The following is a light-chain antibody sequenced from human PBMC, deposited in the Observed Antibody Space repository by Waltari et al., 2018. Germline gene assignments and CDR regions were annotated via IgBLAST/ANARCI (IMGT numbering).Light chain of an antibody. CDR1: QSVRGN. J-gene: IGKJ2*01. V-gene: IGKV3-15*01. CDR2: DAF. Sequence: EVVMAQSPATLSVSPGERVTLSCRASQSVRGNVAWYQQKPGQAPRLLIYDAFTRATGIPARFSGTGSGTYFSLTISSLQSEDFAVYYCQQYNHWPPVAFGQGTKLEIK. CDR3: QQYNHWPPVA.